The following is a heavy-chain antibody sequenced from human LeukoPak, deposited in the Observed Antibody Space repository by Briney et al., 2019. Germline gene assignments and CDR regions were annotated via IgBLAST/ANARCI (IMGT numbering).Heavy chain of an antibody. Sequence: ASVKVSCKASGYTFTSYYMHWVRQAPGQGLEWMGIINPNGGSTSYAQKFQGRVTMTRDTSTSTVYMELSSLRSEDTAVYYCARGIFEQGYYYDSSGYYRNDAFDIWGQGTMVTVSS. CDR3: ARGIFEQGYYYDSSGYYRNDAFDI. J-gene: IGHJ3*02. CDR2: INPNGGST. D-gene: IGHD3-22*01. V-gene: IGHV1-46*01. CDR1: GYTFTSYY.